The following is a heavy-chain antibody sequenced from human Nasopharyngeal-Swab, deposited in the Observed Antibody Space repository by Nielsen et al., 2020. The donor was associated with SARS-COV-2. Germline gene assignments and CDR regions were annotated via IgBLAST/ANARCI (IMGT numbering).Heavy chain of an antibody. CDR3: ARNDYTGSSWFDP. J-gene: IGHJ5*02. V-gene: IGHV4-61*02. CDR1: GGSISSGSYY. CDR2: IYTSGST. D-gene: IGHD4-11*01. Sequence: LSCTVSGGSISSGSYYWSWIRQPAGKGLEWIGRIYTSGSTNYNPSLKSRVTISVDTSKNQFPLKLSSVTAADTAVYYCARNDYTGSSWFDPWGQGTLVTVSS.